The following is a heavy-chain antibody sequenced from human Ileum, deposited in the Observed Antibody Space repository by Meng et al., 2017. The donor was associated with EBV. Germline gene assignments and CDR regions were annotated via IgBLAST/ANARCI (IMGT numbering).Heavy chain of an antibody. CDR1: GGSISMGGYS. J-gene: IGHJ4*02. V-gene: IGHV4-30-2*01. D-gene: IGHD4-23*01. CDR2: IQHSGST. CDR3: ARAHPVVYFFDY. Sequence: QRHMQQSGSGPVYPQQHLALSGAVSGGSISMGGYSWSWIPQQPGKGLEWIGDIQHSGSTYYNPSLKSRVTISVDRSRNQFSLKLSSVTAADTAVYYCARAHPVVYFFDYWGQGTLVTVSS.